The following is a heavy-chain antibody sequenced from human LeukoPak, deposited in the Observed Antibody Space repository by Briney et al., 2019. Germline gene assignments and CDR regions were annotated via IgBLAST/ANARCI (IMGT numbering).Heavy chain of an antibody. Sequence: PSETLSLTCTVSGGSSSSYYWSWIRQPPGKGLEWIGYIYYSGSTNYNPSLKSRVTISVDTSKNQFSLELSSVTAADTAVYYCARTTTTFDDWGQGTLVTVSS. CDR2: IYYSGST. J-gene: IGHJ4*02. CDR1: GGSSSSYY. CDR3: ARTTTTFDD. D-gene: IGHD4-11*01. V-gene: IGHV4-59*01.